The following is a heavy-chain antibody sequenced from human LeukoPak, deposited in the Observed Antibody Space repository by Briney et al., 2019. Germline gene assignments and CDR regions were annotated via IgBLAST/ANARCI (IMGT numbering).Heavy chain of an antibody. V-gene: IGHV4-34*01. Sequence: SETLSLTCAVYGGSFSGYYWSWIRQPSGKGLEWIGEINHSGSTNYNPSLKSRVTISVDTSKNQFSLKLSSVTAADTAVYYCARASYDILTGWGDWGQGTLVTVSS. CDR1: GGSFSGYY. CDR3: ARASYDILTGWGD. D-gene: IGHD3-9*01. CDR2: INHSGST. J-gene: IGHJ4*02.